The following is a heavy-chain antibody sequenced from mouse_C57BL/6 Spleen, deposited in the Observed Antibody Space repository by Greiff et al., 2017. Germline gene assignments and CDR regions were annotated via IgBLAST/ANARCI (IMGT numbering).Heavy chain of an antibody. V-gene: IGHV5-4*03. CDR2: ISDGGSYT. D-gene: IGHD2-1*01. CDR1: GFTFSSYA. Sequence: EVKLVESGGGLVKPGGSLKLSCAASGFTFSSYAMSWVRQTPEKRLEWVATISDGGSYTYYPDNVKGRFTISRDNAKNNLYLQMSHLKSEDTAMYYCARGKGYGNGYFDVWGTGTTVTVSS. J-gene: IGHJ1*03. CDR3: ARGKGYGNGYFDV.